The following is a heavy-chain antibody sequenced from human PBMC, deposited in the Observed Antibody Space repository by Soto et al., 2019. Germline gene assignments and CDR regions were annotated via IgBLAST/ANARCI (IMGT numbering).Heavy chain of an antibody. Sequence: QLQLQESGPGLVKPSETLSLTCTVSGGSISSSSYYWGWIRQPPGKGLEWIGRIYYSGSTYYNPSLKSRVTISVDTSKNQFSLKLSSVTAADTAVYYCASVVPAAYFDYWGQGTLVTVSS. J-gene: IGHJ4*02. CDR1: GGSISSSSYY. CDR2: IYYSGST. CDR3: ASVVPAAYFDY. D-gene: IGHD2-2*01. V-gene: IGHV4-39*01.